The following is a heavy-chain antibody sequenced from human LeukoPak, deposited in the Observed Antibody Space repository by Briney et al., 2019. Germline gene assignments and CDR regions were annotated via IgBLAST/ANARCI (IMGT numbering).Heavy chain of an antibody. Sequence: GGSLRLSCAASGFTFTKYWMTWVRQAPGKGLEWVANTKPDGSAEYYADSVRGRFTASRDNANNLLYLQMNRLRAEDTAVYYCARDGGLHTNFDYWGQGTLLTVSS. CDR3: ARDGGLHTNFDY. J-gene: IGHJ4*02. CDR2: TKPDGSAE. V-gene: IGHV3-7*01. D-gene: IGHD2-15*01. CDR1: GFTFTKYW.